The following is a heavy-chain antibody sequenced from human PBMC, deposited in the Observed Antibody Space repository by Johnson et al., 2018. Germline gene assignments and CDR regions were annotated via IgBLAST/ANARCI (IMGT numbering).Heavy chain of an antibody. V-gene: IGHV3-30*18. CDR3: AKDRLSGSSVGLFDI. CDR2: ISYDGIYK. Sequence: QVQLVQSGGGVVQPGRSLRLACAASGFTFNYHGMHWVRQAPGKGLEWAAVISYDGIYKYYADSVKGRFTISRDNSKNTVYLQMNSLRAEDTAVYYCAKDRLSGSSVGLFDIWGQGTKVSVSS. J-gene: IGHJ3*02. D-gene: IGHD1-26*01. CDR1: GFTFNYHG.